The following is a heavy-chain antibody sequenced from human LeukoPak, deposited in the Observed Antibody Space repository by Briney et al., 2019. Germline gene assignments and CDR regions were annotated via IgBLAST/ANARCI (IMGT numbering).Heavy chain of an antibody. D-gene: IGHD1-26*01. V-gene: IGHV4-38-2*01. CDR1: GFTFSNYG. Sequence: TGGSLRLSCAAPGFTFSNYGMNWVRQAPGKGLEWIGSIYYSGSTYYNPSLKSRVTISVDTSKNQFSLKLSSVTAADTAVYYCASVGATNAFDIWGQGTMVTVPS. CDR2: IYYSGST. CDR3: ASVGATNAFDI. J-gene: IGHJ3*02.